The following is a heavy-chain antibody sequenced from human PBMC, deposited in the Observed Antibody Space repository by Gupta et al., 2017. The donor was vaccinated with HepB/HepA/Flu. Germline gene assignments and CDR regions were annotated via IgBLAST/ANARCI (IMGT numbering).Heavy chain of an antibody. J-gene: IGHJ4*02. CDR2: ISYDGSNK. CDR3: AKDLRSYSSSSPVDY. Sequence: QVQLVESGGGVVQPGRSLRLSCAASGFTFSSYGMHGVRQAPGKGLEWVAVISYDGSNKYYADSVKGRFTISRDNSKNTLYLQMNSLRAEDTAVYYCAKDLRSYSSSSPVDYWGQGTLVTVSS. CDR1: GFTFSSYG. V-gene: IGHV3-30*18. D-gene: IGHD6-6*01.